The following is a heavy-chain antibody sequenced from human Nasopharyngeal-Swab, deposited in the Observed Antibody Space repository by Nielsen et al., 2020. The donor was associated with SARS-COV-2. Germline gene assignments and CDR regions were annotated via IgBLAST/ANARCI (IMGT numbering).Heavy chain of an antibody. D-gene: IGHD4-11*01. CDR3: ARHDYSNYNWFDP. J-gene: IGHJ5*02. CDR2: IDPSDSYT. CDR1: GYSFTSYW. V-gene: IGHV5-10-1*01. Sequence: GEPLKTSRKGYGYSFTSYWTSWARQMPGKGLEWMGRIDPSDSYTNYSPSFQGHVTISADKSISTAYLQWSSLKASDTAMYYCARHDYSNYNWFDPWGQGTLVTVSS.